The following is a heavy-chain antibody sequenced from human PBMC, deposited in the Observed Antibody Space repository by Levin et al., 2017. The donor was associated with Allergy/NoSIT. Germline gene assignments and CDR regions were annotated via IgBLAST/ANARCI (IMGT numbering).Heavy chain of an antibody. D-gene: IGHD2-15*01. Sequence: ASETLSLTCAVYGGSFSGYYWSWIRQPPGKGLEWIGEINHSGSTNYNPSLKSRVTISVDTSKNQFSLKLSSVTAADTAVYYCARGQVAELLGNQFDYWGQGTLVTVSS. CDR1: GGSFSGYY. CDR2: INHSGST. V-gene: IGHV4-34*01. J-gene: IGHJ4*02. CDR3: ARGQVAELLGNQFDY.